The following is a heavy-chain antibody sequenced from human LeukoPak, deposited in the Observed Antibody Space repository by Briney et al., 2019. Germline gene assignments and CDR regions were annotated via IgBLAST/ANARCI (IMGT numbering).Heavy chain of an antibody. CDR1: GGSISSGGYS. J-gene: IGHJ5*02. Sequence: SETLSLTCAVYGGSISSGGYSWSWIRQPPGKGLEWIGYIYHSGSTYHNPSLKSRVTISVDRSKNQFSLKLSSVTAADTAVYYCASRITIFGGFCPWGQGTLVTVSS. CDR2: IYHSGST. V-gene: IGHV4-30-2*01. CDR3: ASRITIFGGFCP. D-gene: IGHD3-3*01.